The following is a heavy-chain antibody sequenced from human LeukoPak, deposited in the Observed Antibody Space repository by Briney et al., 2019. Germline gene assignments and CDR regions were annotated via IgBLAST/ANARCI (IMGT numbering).Heavy chain of an antibody. CDR1: GFTFSDHW. Sequence: GGSLRLSCVASGFTFSDHWMSWVRQAPGQGLEWVANINQDGRQQHFVGSVKGRFTISRDNAKDSLFLQLDSLRDEDTAVYYCAGGAPDYWGQGTLVTVSS. CDR3: AGGAPDY. V-gene: IGHV3-7*04. J-gene: IGHJ4*02. CDR2: INQDGRQQ.